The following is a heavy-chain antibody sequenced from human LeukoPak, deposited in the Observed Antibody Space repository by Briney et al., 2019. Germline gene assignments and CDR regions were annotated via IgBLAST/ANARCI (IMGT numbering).Heavy chain of an antibody. Sequence: GASVKVSCKASGYTFTTYGISWVRQAPGQGLEWMGWISAHNGDTKFAEKFQGRVILTTDTPTTTANMELRSLRSDDTAVYYCARDKQLGVFDYWGQGTLVTVSS. D-gene: IGHD3-10*01. J-gene: IGHJ4*02. CDR1: GYTFTTYG. V-gene: IGHV1-18*01. CDR2: ISAHNGDT. CDR3: ARDKQLGVFDY.